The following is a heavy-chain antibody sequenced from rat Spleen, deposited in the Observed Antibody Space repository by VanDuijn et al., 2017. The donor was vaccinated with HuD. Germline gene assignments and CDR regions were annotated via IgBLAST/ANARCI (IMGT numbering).Heavy chain of an antibody. Sequence: EVQLVESEGGLVQPGRSLKLSCVASGFTFNNYWMTWIRQAPGKGLEWVASITNTGGSTYYPDSVKGRFTISRDNAKSTLYLQMNSLRSEDTATYYCTFRSGPLLGFAYWGQGTLVTVSS. CDR2: ITNTGGST. D-gene: IGHD3-2*01. J-gene: IGHJ3*01. CDR1: GFTFNNYW. V-gene: IGHV5-31*01. CDR3: TFRSGPLLGFAY.